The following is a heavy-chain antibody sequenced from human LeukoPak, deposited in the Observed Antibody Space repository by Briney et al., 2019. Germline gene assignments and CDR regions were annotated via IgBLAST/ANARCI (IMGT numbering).Heavy chain of an antibody. V-gene: IGHV4-59*01. D-gene: IGHD4-17*01. CDR2: IYYSGST. J-gene: IGHJ6*03. CDR1: GGSISSYY. Sequence: PSVTLALTCTVSGGSISSYYWSRIRQPPGKGLEWIGYIYYSGSTNSNPSLKSRVTISVDTSKNQFSLKLNSVTAADTAVYYCAKNNYGDYGVYYYYYMDVWGKGTTVTVSS. CDR3: AKNNYGDYGVYYYYYMDV.